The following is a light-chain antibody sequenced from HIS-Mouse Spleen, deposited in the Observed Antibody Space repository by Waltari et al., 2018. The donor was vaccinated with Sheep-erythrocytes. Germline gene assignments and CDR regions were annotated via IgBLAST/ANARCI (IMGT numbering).Light chain of an antibody. V-gene: IGLV2-8*01. J-gene: IGLJ3*02. Sequence: QSALTHPPSASGSPGHAVTIPCPGTNSDVGGYNYVSWYQQHPGKAPKLMIYELSKRPSGVPDRLSGSKSGNTASLTVSGLQAEDEADYYCSSYAGSNNWVFGGGTKLTVL. CDR1: NSDVGGYNY. CDR3: SSYAGSNNWV. CDR2: ELS.